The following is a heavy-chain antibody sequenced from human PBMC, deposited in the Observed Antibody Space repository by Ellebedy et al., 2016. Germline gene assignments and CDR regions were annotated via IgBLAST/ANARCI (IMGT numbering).Heavy chain of an antibody. J-gene: IGHJ3*02. Sequence: GESLKISCAASGFTFSSYAMSWVRQAPGKGLEWVSAISGSGGSTYYADSVKGRFTISRDNSKNTLYLQMNSLRAEDTAVYYCAKGYEMVVMRIAFDIWGQGTMVTVSS. D-gene: IGHD3-22*01. V-gene: IGHV3-23*01. CDR1: GFTFSSYA. CDR3: AKGYEMVVMRIAFDI. CDR2: ISGSGGST.